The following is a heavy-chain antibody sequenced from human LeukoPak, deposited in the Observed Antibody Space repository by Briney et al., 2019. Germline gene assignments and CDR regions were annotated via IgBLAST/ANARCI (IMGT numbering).Heavy chain of an antibody. J-gene: IGHJ4*02. Sequence: SETLSLTCTVSGGSISSSSYYWGWIRQPPGKGLEWIGSIYYSGSTYYNPSLKSRVTISVDTSKNQFSPKLSSVTAADTAVYYCAKEDGNYGSGRYYYFDYWGQGTLVTVSS. D-gene: IGHD3-10*01. V-gene: IGHV4-39*07. CDR2: IYYSGST. CDR1: GGSISSSSYY. CDR3: AKEDGNYGSGRYYYFDY.